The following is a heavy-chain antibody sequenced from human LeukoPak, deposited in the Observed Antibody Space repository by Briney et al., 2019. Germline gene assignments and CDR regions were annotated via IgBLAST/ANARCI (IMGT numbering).Heavy chain of an antibody. V-gene: IGHV4-34*01. CDR1: GGSFSGYY. CDR2: INHSGST. D-gene: IGHD3-10*01. CDR3: ARDRMVRGVRNWIDP. J-gene: IGHJ5*02. Sequence: PSETLSLTCAVYGGSFSGYYWSWIRQPPGKGLEWIGEINHSGSTNYNPSLKSRVTISVDTSKNQFSLKLSSVTAADTAVYYCARDRMVRGVRNWIDPWGQGTLVTVSS.